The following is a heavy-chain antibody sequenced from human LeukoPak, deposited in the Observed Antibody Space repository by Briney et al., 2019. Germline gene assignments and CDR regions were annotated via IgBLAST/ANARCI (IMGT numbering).Heavy chain of an antibody. CDR1: GFTVSSNY. CDR2: IYSGGST. J-gene: IGHJ1*01. CDR3: ARAGDSSGYWIFQH. V-gene: IGHV3-66*01. D-gene: IGHD3-22*01. Sequence: GGSLRLSCAASGFTVSSNYMSWVRQAPGKGLEWVSVIYSGGSTYYADSVKVRFTISRDNSKNTLYLQMNSLRAEDTAVYYCARAGDSSGYWIFQHWGQGTLVTVSS.